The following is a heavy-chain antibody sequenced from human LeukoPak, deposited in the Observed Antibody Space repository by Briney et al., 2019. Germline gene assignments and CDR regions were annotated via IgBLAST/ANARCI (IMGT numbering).Heavy chain of an antibody. CDR3: ARAPLHDEGY. J-gene: IGHJ4*02. D-gene: IGHD1-1*01. CDR2: ITGDGSIT. V-gene: IGHV3-74*01. Sequence: PGGPLRLSCAASGFIFRSSWMHWVRQAPGKGLVWVSRITGDGSITTYADSVKGRFTISRDNAKNTLYLQMNSLRAEDTAVYYCARAPLHDEGYWGQGTLVTVSS. CDR1: GFIFRSSW.